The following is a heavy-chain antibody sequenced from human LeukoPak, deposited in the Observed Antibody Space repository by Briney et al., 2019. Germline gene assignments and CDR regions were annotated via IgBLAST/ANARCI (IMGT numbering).Heavy chain of an antibody. J-gene: IGHJ3*02. D-gene: IGHD3-9*01. CDR3: ARDRYYDILTSYYRALDAFDI. CDR2: ISSSSSYI. V-gene: IGHV3-21*01. CDR1: GFTFSSYS. Sequence: GGSLRLSCAASGFTFSSYSMNWVRQAPGKGLEWVSSISSSSSYIYYADSVKGRFTISRDNAKNSLYLQMNSLRAEDTAVYYCARDRYYDILTSYYRALDAFDIWGQGTMVTVSS.